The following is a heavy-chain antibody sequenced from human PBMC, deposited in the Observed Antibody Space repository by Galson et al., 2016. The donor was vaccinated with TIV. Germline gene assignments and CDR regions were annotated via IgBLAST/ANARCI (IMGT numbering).Heavy chain of an antibody. D-gene: IGHD4-11*01. Sequence: ETLSLTCTVSGYSIRSGSFWGWIRQTPGKGLEWIASIYLSGSTYYHPSLKSRVTILVDTSMNQFSLELSALTAADTAVYYCARHSSSNYYSYFDYWGQGTLVTVSS. CDR1: GYSIRSGSF. V-gene: IGHV4-38-2*02. CDR2: IYLSGST. J-gene: IGHJ4*02. CDR3: ARHSSSNYYSYFDY.